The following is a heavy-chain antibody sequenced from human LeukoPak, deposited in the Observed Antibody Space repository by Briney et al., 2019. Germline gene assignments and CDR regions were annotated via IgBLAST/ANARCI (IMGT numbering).Heavy chain of an antibody. D-gene: IGHD3-22*01. CDR3: ARGYYDSSSPFNY. V-gene: IGHV1-2*02. CDR2: INPNSGGT. J-gene: IGHJ4*02. CDR1: GYTFTGYY. Sequence: ASVKVSCKASGYTFTGYYMHWVRQAPGQGLEWMGWINPNSGGTNYAQKFQGRVTMTRDTSISTAYMELSRLRSDDTAVYYCARGYYDSSSPFNYWVQGTLVTVSS.